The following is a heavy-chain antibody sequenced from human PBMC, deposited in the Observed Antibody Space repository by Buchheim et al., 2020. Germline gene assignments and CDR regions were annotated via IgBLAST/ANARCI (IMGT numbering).Heavy chain of an antibody. CDR2: ISYDGSNK. CDR1: GFTFSSYA. D-gene: IGHD5-18*01. J-gene: IGHJ3*02. V-gene: IGHV3-30-3*01. CDR3: ARGGLWSNKHAFDI. Sequence: QVQLVESGGGVVQPGRSLRLSCAASGFTFSSYAMHWVRQAPGKGLEWVAVISYDGSNKYYADSVKGRFTISRDNSKNTLYLQMNSLRAEDTAVYYCARGGLWSNKHAFDIWGQGT.